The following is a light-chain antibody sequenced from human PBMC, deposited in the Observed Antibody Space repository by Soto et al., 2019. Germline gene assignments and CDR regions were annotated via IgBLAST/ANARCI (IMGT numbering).Light chain of an antibody. J-gene: IGLJ1*01. CDR3: CSYAGASSYV. CDR1: RSNVGSYNL. V-gene: IGLV2-23*01. Sequence: QSALTQPASVSGSRGQSITISCTGTRSNVGSYNLVSWYQQRPGKAPKLLIYEANKRPSGVSSRFSGSKSGSTASLTVSGLQPEDEADYYCCSYAGASSYVFGTGTKLTVL. CDR2: EAN.